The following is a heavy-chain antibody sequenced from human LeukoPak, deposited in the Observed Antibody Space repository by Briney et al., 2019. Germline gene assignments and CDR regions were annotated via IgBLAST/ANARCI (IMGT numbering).Heavy chain of an antibody. Sequence: ASVKVSCKASGYTFTSYDINWVRQATGQGLEWMGWMNPHSANTAYAQKFQARVTMTRNTSISTAYMELSSLRSEDTAVYYCARVYDSSNYSPQWGQGTPVTVSS. CDR1: GYTFTSYD. J-gene: IGHJ4*02. V-gene: IGHV1-8*01. CDR3: ARVYDSSNYSPQ. CDR2: MNPHSANT. D-gene: IGHD3-22*01.